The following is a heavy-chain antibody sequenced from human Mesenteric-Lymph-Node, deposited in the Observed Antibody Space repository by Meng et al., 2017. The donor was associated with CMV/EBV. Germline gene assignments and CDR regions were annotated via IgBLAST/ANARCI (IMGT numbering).Heavy chain of an antibody. CDR2: IDSTGNFI. CDR3: IKDVQPGGAAV. J-gene: IGHJ6*02. CDR1: GFTFSDYA. V-gene: IGHV3-21*04. D-gene: IGHD1-14*01. Sequence: GESLKISCAASGFTFSDYAMNWARQAPGKGLEWVSSIDSTGNFIYYEDSVKGRFTISRDTAKNSVYLEMNSLRVEDTALYYCIKDVQPGGAAVWGQGTTVTVSS.